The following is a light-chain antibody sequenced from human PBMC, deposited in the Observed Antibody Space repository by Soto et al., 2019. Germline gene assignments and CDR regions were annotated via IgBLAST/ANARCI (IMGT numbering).Light chain of an antibody. CDR1: QSISRY. CDR2: GAS. CDR3: QESYSTLLT. V-gene: IGKV1-39*01. Sequence: IEVTQSPYSLSASVGDRVTITCRTSQSISRYLNWYQQKPGRAPKLLIYGASTLESGVPSRFSGSGSGTDFTLTINNLQPEDSASYFCQESYSTLLTFGGGTKVDIK. J-gene: IGKJ4*01.